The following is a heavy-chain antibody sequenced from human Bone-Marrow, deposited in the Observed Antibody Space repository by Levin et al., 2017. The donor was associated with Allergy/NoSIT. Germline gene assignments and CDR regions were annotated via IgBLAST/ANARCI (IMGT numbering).Heavy chain of an antibody. J-gene: IGHJ4*02. D-gene: IGHD6-19*01. Sequence: PGGSLRLSCAASGFSLSDFAMNWVRQAPGKGLEWVSTISFTGRYIYYSDSVRGRFAISRETATNSVSLQMNSLRVDDTAIYYCARAYASGWYSPGDWGRGTLVTVSS. CDR1: GFSLSDFA. CDR3: ARAYASGWYSPGD. V-gene: IGHV3-21*06. CDR2: ISFTGRYI.